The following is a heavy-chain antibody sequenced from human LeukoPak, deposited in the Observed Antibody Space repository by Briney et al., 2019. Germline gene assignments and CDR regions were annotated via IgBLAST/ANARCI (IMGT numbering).Heavy chain of an antibody. J-gene: IGHJ4*02. Sequence: PGGSLRLSCAASRFIFSSYAMHWVRQAPGKGLEWVAVISYDGSNKYYVDSVKGRFTISRDNSKNTLYLQMNSLRAEDTALYYCAKDFVGTGNFRGGDYWGQGTLVTVSS. D-gene: IGHD1-1*01. CDR3: AKDFVGTGNFRGGDY. V-gene: IGHV3-30*04. CDR1: RFIFSSYA. CDR2: ISYDGSNK.